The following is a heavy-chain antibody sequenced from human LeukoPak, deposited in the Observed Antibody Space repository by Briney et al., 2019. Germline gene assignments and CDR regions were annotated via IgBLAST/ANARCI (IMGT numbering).Heavy chain of an antibody. CDR1: GYSFPIYW. D-gene: IGHD3-22*01. J-gene: IGHJ3*02. CDR2: IYPGDSDT. CDR3: ARPHYYDSSGGGRGAFDI. Sequence: GESLKISCRVSGYSFPIYWIGWVRQMPGRGLEWLGIIYPGDSDTRYSPSFQGQVTISADKSISTAYLQWNSPKASDTAMYYCARPHYYDSSGGGRGAFDIWGQGTMVTVSS. V-gene: IGHV5-51*01.